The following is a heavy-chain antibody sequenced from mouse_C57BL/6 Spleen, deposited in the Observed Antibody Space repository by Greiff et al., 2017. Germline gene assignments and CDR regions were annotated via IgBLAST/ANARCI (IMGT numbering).Heavy chain of an antibody. CDR2: ISSGSSTI. Sequence: EVMLVESGGGLVKPGGSLKLSCAASGFTFSDYGMHWVRQAPEKGLEWVAYISSGSSTIYYADTVKGRFTISRDNAKNPLFLQMTSLRSEDTAMYYCARIDYDGGFAYWGQGTLVTVSA. V-gene: IGHV5-17*01. D-gene: IGHD2-4*01. J-gene: IGHJ3*01. CDR1: GFTFSDYG. CDR3: ARIDYDGGFAY.